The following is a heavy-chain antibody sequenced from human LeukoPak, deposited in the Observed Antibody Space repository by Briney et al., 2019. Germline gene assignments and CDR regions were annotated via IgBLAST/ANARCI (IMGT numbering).Heavy chain of an antibody. CDR3: ARISSGSFYKGDY. V-gene: IGHV5-51*01. Sequence: GESLKISCQGSGYDSGVSFTSHSIAWVRQMPGKGLEWMGIIYPRDSTTLYSPSFQGQVTISADKSISTAYLQWSSLKASDTAMYYCARISSGSFYKGDYWGQGTLVTVSS. J-gene: IGHJ4*02. CDR1: GYDSGVSFTSHS. D-gene: IGHD3-10*01. CDR2: IYPRDSTT.